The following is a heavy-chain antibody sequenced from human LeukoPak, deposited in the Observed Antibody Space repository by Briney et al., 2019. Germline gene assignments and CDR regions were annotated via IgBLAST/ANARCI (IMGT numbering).Heavy chain of an antibody. Sequence: TSETLSLTCTVSGGSISSSSCYWGWIRQPPGKGLEWIGSIYYSGSTYYNPSLKSRFTISVDTSKNQFSLKLSSVTAADTAVYYCARGLGEFRVTNWFDPWGQGTLVTVSS. CDR1: GGSISSSSCY. V-gene: IGHV4-39*01. CDR2: IYYSGST. J-gene: IGHJ5*02. D-gene: IGHD3-16*01. CDR3: ARGLGEFRVTNWFDP.